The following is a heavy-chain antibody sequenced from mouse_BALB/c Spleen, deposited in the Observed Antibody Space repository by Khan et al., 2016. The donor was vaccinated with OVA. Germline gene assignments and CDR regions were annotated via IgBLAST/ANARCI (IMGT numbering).Heavy chain of an antibody. CDR2: IYPGSGST. D-gene: IGHD2-12*01. CDR1: GYTFTSHW. CDR3: TGWSYWLVY. V-gene: IGHV1S22*01. J-gene: IGHJ3*01. Sequence: LQQPGPELVRPGASVKLSCKASGYTFTSHWMHWVKQRPGQGLEWIGDIYPGSGSTNYDEKFKRKATLSVDTSTSNAYMQLNSLTSEDSAASYCTGWSYWLVYGGQGTLVPSSA.